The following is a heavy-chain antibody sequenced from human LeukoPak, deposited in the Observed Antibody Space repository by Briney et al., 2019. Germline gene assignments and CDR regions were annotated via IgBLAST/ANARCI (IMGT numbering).Heavy chain of an antibody. J-gene: IGHJ4*02. CDR3: ARHLPYSSGWDPEDY. CDR1: GYTFTGYY. V-gene: IGHV1-2*02. CDR2: INPNSGGT. D-gene: IGHD6-19*01. Sequence: ASVKVSCKASGYTFTGYYMHWVRQAPGQGLEWMGWINPNSGGTNYAQKLQGRVTMTRDTSISTAYMELSRLRSDDTAVYYCARHLPYSSGWDPEDYWGQGTLVTVSS.